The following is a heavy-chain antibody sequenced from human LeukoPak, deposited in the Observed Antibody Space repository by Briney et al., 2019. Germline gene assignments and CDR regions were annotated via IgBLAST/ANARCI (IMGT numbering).Heavy chain of an antibody. CDR2: ISWNSDTI. Sequence: GGSLRLSCAASGFTFNDYAMHWVRHAPGKGLEWVLGISWNSDTIGYADSVKGRFTISRDNAKNSLYLQMNSLRAEDTALYYCAKGKWYSGTYHFDYWGQGTLVTVSS. J-gene: IGHJ4*02. CDR1: GFTFNDYA. D-gene: IGHD1-26*01. CDR3: AKGKWYSGTYHFDY. V-gene: IGHV3-9*01.